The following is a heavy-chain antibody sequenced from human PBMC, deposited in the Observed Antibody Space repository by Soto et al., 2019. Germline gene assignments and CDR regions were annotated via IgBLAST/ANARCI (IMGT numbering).Heavy chain of an antibody. V-gene: IGHV4-59*08. CDR2: IYYSGST. CDR3: ARRYGSAIDY. D-gene: IGHD1-26*01. J-gene: IGHJ4*02. Sequence: QVQLQESGPGLVKPSETLSLTCTVSGGTISSWYWSWIRQPPGKGLEWIGYIYYSGSTNCTPSLKRRFPISVDTSKTQFSLKLSSVTAADTAVYYCARRYGSAIDYWGQGTLVTVSS. CDR1: GGTISSWY.